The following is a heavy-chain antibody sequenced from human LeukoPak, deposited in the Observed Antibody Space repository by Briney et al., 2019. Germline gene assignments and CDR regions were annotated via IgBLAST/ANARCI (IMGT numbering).Heavy chain of an antibody. CDR1: GFTFSSYS. V-gene: IGHV3-30*18. CDR3: AKAVTDTPLGY. Sequence: GGSLRLSCAASGFTFSSYSMNWVRQAPGKGLEWVAVISYDGSNKYYADSVKGRFTISRDNSKNTLYLQINSLRVEDTAVYYCAKAVTDTPLGYWGQGTLVTVSS. J-gene: IGHJ4*02. CDR2: ISYDGSNK. D-gene: IGHD2-2*02.